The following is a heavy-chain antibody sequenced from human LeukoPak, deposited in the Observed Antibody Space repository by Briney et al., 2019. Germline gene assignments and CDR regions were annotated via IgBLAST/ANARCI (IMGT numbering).Heavy chain of an antibody. Sequence: SETLSLTCTVSGGSISSSSYYWGWNRQPPGMGLEWLRSIYYNRSTYYNPSLKIRITISVDTSKNQFSLKVSSVTAADTAVYYGARHPFYGEYVRGVSKFDYWRQGTLVTVSS. V-gene: IGHV4-39*01. D-gene: IGHD4-17*01. CDR2: IYYNRST. CDR3: ARHPFYGEYVRGVSKFDY. J-gene: IGHJ4*02. CDR1: GGSISSSSYY.